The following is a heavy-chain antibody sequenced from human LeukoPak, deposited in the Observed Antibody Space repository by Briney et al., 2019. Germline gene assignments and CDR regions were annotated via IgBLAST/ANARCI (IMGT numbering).Heavy chain of an antibody. J-gene: IGHJ6*03. CDR2: IYYSGST. CDR3: ARSGQMTNDYYYYYMDV. CDR1: GGSISSYY. V-gene: IGHV4-59*01. Sequence: SETLSLTCTVSGGSISSYYWSWIRQPPGKGLEWIGYIYYSGSTNYNPSLKSRVTISVNTSKNQFSLKLSSVTAADTAVYYCARSGQMTNDYYYYYMDVWGKGTTVTVSS. D-gene: IGHD4-11*01.